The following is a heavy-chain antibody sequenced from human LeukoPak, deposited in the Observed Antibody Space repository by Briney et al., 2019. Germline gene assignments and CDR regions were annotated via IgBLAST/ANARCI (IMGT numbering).Heavy chain of an antibody. CDR2: MNPNSGNT. J-gene: IGHJ4*02. CDR3: ARSYYDSSGYFLSGY. V-gene: IGHV1-8*01. Sequence: ASVKVSCKASGYTFTSYDINWVRQATGQGPEWMGWMNPNSGNTGYAQKFQGRVTMTRNTSISTAYMELSSLRSEDTAVYYCARSYYDSSGYFLSGYWGQGTLVTVSS. CDR1: GYTFTSYD. D-gene: IGHD3-22*01.